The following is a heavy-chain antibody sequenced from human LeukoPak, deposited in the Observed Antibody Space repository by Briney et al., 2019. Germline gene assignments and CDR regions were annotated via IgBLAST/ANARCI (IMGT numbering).Heavy chain of an antibody. J-gene: IGHJ6*04. CDR2: IIPIFGTA. CDR3: ARVSVVVTAIGPYYYYSGMDV. Sequence: GASVKVSCKASGGTFSSYAISWVRQAPGQGLEWMGGIIPIFGTANYAQKFQGRVTITADKSTSTAYMELSSLRSEDTAVYYCARVSVVVTAIGPYYYYSGMDVWGKGTTVTVSS. D-gene: IGHD2-21*02. CDR1: GGTFSSYA. V-gene: IGHV1-69*06.